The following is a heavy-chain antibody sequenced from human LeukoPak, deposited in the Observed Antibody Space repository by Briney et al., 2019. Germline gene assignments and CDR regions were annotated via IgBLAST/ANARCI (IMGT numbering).Heavy chain of an antibody. D-gene: IGHD5-24*01. CDR1: GFTFSSYA. V-gene: IGHV3-30-3*02. Sequence: GKSLRLSCAASGFTFSSYALQWVRQAPGQGLEWVAVVSSDGSNRFYADSVKGRFTVSRDNSKNTLYLQMNTLRAEDTAVYYCSKELRGRDDYWGQGTLVSVSS. CDR3: SKELRGRDDY. CDR2: VSSDGSNR. J-gene: IGHJ4*02.